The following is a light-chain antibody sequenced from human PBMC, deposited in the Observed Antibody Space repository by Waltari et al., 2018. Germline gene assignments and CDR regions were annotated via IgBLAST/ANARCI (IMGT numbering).Light chain of an antibody. CDR2: GAS. V-gene: IGKV3D-7*01. Sequence: EIVMTQSPATLSLSPGERATLSCRASQSVSSSYLSWYQQKPGQAPRRPIYGASTRATGIPARFSGSGSGTDFTLTISSLQPEDFAVYYCQQDYNFPWTFGQGTKLEIK. CDR3: QQDYNFPWT. CDR1: QSVSSSY. J-gene: IGKJ2*01.